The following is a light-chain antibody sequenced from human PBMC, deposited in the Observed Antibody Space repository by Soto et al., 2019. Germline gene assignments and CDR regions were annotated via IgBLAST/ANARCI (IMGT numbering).Light chain of an antibody. CDR3: QQYSRYPIT. Sequence: DIQMTQSPSSLSASVGDSVTISCRASQDISNYLAWFQQKPGKVPKSLISAASNLHSGVPSRFSGSGSGTDFTLTISSLRPEDFATYYCQQYSRYPITFGQGTRLEIK. J-gene: IGKJ5*01. V-gene: IGKV1-16*01. CDR2: AAS. CDR1: QDISNY.